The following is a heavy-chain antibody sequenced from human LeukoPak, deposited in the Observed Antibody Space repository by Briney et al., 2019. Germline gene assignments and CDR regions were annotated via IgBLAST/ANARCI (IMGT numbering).Heavy chain of an antibody. CDR3: ARDNGSGSFYNDY. Sequence: PGGSLRLSCAASGFTVSSNYMSWVRQAPGKGQEWVSVIYSGGSTYYADSVKGRFTITRDNSKNTLYLQMNSLRAEDTAVYYCARDNGSGSFYNDYWGQGTLVTVSS. J-gene: IGHJ4*02. CDR1: GFTVSSNY. CDR2: IYSGGST. V-gene: IGHV3-53*01. D-gene: IGHD3-10*01.